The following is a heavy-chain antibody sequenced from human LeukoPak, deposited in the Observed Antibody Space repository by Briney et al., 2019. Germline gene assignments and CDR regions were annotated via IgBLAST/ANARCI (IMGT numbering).Heavy chain of an antibody. CDR1: GYTFTSYG. V-gene: IGHV1-18*01. CDR3: ARDQIAVAGGDY. D-gene: IGHD6-19*01. Sequence: GASVKVSCKASGYTFTSYGISWVRQAPGQGLEWMGWISAYNGNTNYAQKFQGRVTMTGDTSTSTVYMELSSLRSEDTAVYYCARDQIAVAGGDYWGQGTLVTVSS. CDR2: ISAYNGNT. J-gene: IGHJ4*02.